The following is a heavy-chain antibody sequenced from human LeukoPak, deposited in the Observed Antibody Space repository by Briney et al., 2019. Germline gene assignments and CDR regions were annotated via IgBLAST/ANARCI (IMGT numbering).Heavy chain of an antibody. CDR1: GYSISSSNW. CDR3: ARTPGYCSSTSCSWYFDL. D-gene: IGHD2-2*03. J-gene: IGHJ2*01. CDR2: IYYSGST. V-gene: IGHV4-28*01. Sequence: SETLSLTCAVSGYSISSSNWWGWIRQPLGKGLEWIGYIYYSGSTYYNPSLKSRVTMSVDTSKNQFSLKLSSVTAVDTAVYYCARTPGYCSSTSCSWYFDLWGRGTLVTVSS.